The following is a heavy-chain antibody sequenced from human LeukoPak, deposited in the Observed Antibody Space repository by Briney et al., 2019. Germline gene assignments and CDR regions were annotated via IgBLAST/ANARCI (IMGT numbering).Heavy chain of an antibody. V-gene: IGHV3-53*01. J-gene: IGHJ4*02. Sequence: PGGFLRLSCAVSGFTVSSNYMSWVRKTPGKGLEWVSVIYSGGSTYYADSVKGRFIVSRDNSKNTLYLQMNSLRAEDTAVYYCARGGGDYNPFDYWGQGTLVTVSS. CDR3: ARGGGDYNPFDY. CDR1: GFTVSSNY. CDR2: IYSGGST. D-gene: IGHD4-11*01.